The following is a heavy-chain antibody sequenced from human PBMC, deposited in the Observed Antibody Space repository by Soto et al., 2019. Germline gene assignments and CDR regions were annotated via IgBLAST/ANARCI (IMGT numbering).Heavy chain of an antibody. J-gene: IGHJ2*01. D-gene: IGHD6-19*01. CDR1: GGSTSSYY. CDR3: AREPGVAVAGHDWYFDL. V-gene: IGHV4-59*01. Sequence: SETLSLTCTVSGGSTSSYYWSWIRQPPGKGLEWIGYIYYSGSTNYNPSLKSRVTISVDTSKNQFSLKLSSVTAADTAVYYCAREPGVAVAGHDWYFDLWGRGTLVTVSS. CDR2: IYYSGST.